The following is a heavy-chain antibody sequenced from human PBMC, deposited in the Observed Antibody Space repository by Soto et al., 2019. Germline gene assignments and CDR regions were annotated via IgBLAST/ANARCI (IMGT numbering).Heavy chain of an antibody. CDR1: GGSISSGDYY. D-gene: IGHD3-22*01. J-gene: IGHJ2*01. CDR3: ARVRDYDSFVPPRSHELGYFDL. CDR2: IYYSGST. Sequence: QVQLQESGPGLVKPSQTLSLTCTVSGGSISSGDYYWSWIRQPPGKGLEWIGYIYYSGSTYYNPSLNRRVTISVDTSKNQFSLKLSSVTAADTAVYYCARVRDYDSFVPPRSHELGYFDLWGRGTLVTVSS. V-gene: IGHV4-30-4*01.